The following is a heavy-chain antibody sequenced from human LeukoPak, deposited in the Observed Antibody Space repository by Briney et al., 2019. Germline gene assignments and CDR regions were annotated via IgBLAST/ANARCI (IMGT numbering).Heavy chain of an antibody. CDR1: GFTFSNYE. CDR2: ISSSGDTI. D-gene: IGHD3-10*01. V-gene: IGHV3-48*03. J-gene: IGHJ5*02. CDR3: TKPLYYYASGTFNFFDP. Sequence: GGSLGLSCAASGFTFSNYEMHWVRQAPGKGLEWISYISSSGDTIFYADSVKGRFTISRDNAKNSLSLEMNSLRAEDTAVYYCTKPLYYYASGTFNFFDPWGQGTLVTVSS.